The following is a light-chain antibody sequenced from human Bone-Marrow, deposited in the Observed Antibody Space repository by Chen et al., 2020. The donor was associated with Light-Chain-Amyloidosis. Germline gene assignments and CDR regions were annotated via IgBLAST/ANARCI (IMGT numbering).Light chain of an antibody. CDR1: SSDVGGDNH. CDR2: EVT. CDR3: SSYTSTHTLV. J-gene: IGLJ1*01. Sequence: QSALTQPASVSGSPGQSITISCTGTSSDVGGDNHVSWYQQHPDKDPKLMIFEVTNRPSWVPDRFSGAKTDNTASLTISGLQTEDEADYFCSSYTSTHTLVCGSGARVTGL. V-gene: IGLV2-14*01.